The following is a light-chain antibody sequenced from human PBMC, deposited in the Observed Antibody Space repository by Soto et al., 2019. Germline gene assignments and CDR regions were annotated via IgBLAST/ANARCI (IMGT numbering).Light chain of an antibody. CDR1: QGIGNY. CDR2: ATS. Sequence: DIQMTQSPSSLSASVGDRVTITCRASQGIGNYLAWYQQKPGKVPKLLIYATSTLESGVPSRISGSGSGTEFTLTINSLQPEDVATYYCQKYNSAPPTVGPGTKVDIK. V-gene: IGKV1-27*01. J-gene: IGKJ3*01. CDR3: QKYNSAPPT.